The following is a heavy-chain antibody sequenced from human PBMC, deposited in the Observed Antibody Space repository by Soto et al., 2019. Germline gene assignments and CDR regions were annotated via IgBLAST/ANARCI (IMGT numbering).Heavy chain of an antibody. Sequence: PSQTLSLTCALSGDSVSSNSAAWNWIRQSPSRGLEWLGRTYYRSKWYNDYAVSVKSRITINPDTSKNQFSLQLNSVTPEDTAVYYCARGGTYSSGWYIGFFDYWGQGTLVTVSS. CDR3: ARGGTYSSGWYIGFFDY. J-gene: IGHJ4*02. V-gene: IGHV6-1*01. CDR2: TYYRSKWYN. D-gene: IGHD6-19*01. CDR1: GDSVSSNSAA.